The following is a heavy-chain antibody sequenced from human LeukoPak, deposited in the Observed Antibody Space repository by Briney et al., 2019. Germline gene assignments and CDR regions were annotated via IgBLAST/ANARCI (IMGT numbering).Heavy chain of an antibody. J-gene: IGHJ6*02. Sequence: SETLSLTCTVSGGSISSYYWSWIRQPPGKGLEWIGYIYYSGSTNYNPSLKSRVTISVDTSKNQFSLKLSSVTAADTAVYYCARASYCSSWYASGYYYGMDVWGQGTTVTVSS. V-gene: IGHV4-59*01. CDR1: GGSISSYY. CDR3: ARASYCSSWYASGYYYGMDV. D-gene: IGHD6-13*01. CDR2: IYYSGST.